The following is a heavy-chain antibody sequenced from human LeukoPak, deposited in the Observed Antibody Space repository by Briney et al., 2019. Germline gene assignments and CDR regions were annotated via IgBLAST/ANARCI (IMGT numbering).Heavy chain of an antibody. D-gene: IGHD2-2*01. CDR1: GFTFSSYG. V-gene: IGHV3-30*02. CDR2: IRYDGSNK. J-gene: IGHJ4*02. CDR3: AEDTSHCFDY. Sequence: PGGSLRLSCAASGFTFSSYGMHWVRQAPGKGLEWVAFIRYDGSNKYYADSVKGRFTISRDNSKNTLYLQMNSLRAEDTAVYYCAEDTSHCFDYWGQGTLVTVSS.